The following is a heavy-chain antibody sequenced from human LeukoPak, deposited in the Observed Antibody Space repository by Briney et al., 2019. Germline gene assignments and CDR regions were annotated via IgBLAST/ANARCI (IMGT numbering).Heavy chain of an antibody. CDR3: AREYVVVVPAATYFDY. Sequence: SETLSLTCTVSGGSIISGDYYWSWIRQPTGKGLEWIGYIYYSGSTYYNPSLKSRVTISVNTSKNQFSLKLSSVTAADTAVYYCAREYVVVVPAATYFDYWGQGTLVTVSS. J-gene: IGHJ4*02. D-gene: IGHD2-2*01. CDR1: GGSIISGDYY. CDR2: IYYSGST. V-gene: IGHV4-30-4*01.